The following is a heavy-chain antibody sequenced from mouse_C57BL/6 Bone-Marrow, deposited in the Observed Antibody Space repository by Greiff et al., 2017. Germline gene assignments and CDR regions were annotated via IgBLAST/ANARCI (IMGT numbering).Heavy chain of an antibody. CDR1: GYTFTSYW. CDR2: IDPSDSEN. V-gene: IGHV1-52*01. Sequence: QVQLQQPGAELVRPGSSVKLSCKASGYTFTSYWMHWVKQRPIQGLEWIGNIDPSDSENHYNQKFKDKATLTVDKSSSTAYIQLSSLTSEYSAVYYVARGNWDVYFDYWGQGTTLTVSS. CDR3: ARGNWDVYFDY. J-gene: IGHJ2*01. D-gene: IGHD4-1*01.